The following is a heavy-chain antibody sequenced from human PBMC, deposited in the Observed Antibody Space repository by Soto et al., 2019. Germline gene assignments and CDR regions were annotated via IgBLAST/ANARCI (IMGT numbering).Heavy chain of an antibody. CDR3: ARVHPRVLMVYAISYYYYMDV. J-gene: IGHJ6*03. D-gene: IGHD2-8*01. V-gene: IGHV3-7*01. CDR1: GFTFSSYW. Sequence: GGSLRLSCAASGFTFSSYWMSWVRQAPGKGLEWVANIKQDGSEKYYVDSVKGRFTISRDNAKNSLYLQMNSLRAEDTAVYYCARVHPRVLMVYAISYYYYMDVWGKGTTVTVSS. CDR2: IKQDGSEK.